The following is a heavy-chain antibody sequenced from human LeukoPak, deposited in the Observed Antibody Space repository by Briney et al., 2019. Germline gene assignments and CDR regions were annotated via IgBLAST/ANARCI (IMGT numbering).Heavy chain of an antibody. V-gene: IGHV3-33*06. J-gene: IGHJ4*02. CDR1: GFTFNNYG. CDR3: AKDNPTYYYDSSDLFDY. CDR2: IWYDGSNK. D-gene: IGHD3-22*01. Sequence: PGGSLRLSCAASGFTFNNYGMHWVRQAPGKGLEWVAVIWYDGSNKYYADSVKGRFTISRDNSKNTLYLQMNSLRAEDTAVYYCAKDNPTYYYDSSDLFDYWGQGTLVTVSS.